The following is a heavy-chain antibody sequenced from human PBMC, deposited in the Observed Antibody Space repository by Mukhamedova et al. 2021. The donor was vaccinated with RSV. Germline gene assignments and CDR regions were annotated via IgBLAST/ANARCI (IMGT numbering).Heavy chain of an antibody. CDR3: ASGPGWDLDY. V-gene: IGHV1-46*01. CDR2: INPSGGST. Sequence: GIINPSGGSTSYAQKFQGRVTMTRDTSTSTVYMELSSLRSEDTAVYYCASGPGWDLDYWGQGTLVTVSS. D-gene: IGHD1-14*01. J-gene: IGHJ4*02.